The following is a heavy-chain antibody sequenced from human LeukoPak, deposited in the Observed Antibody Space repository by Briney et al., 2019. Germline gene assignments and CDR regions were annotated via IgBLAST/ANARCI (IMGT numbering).Heavy chain of an antibody. J-gene: IGHJ3*01. CDR3: VRADSSGYFVV. V-gene: IGHV3-72*01. D-gene: IGHD3-22*01. CDR2: TRNKARSYTT. Sequence: GGSLRLSCAASGLTFSRYAMSWVRQAPGKGLEWVGRTRNKARSYTTEYAASVEGRFTVSRDDSKNSLYLQMNSLKAEDTAVYYCVRADSSGYFVVWGQGTMVTVSS. CDR1: GLTFSRYA.